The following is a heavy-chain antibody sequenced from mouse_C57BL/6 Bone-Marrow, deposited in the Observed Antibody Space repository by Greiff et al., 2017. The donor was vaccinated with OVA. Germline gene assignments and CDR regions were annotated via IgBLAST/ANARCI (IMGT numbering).Heavy chain of an antibody. Sequence: EVQLQESGGGLVKPGGSLKLSCAASGFTFSSYAMSWVRQTPEKRLEWVATISDGGSSTYYPDNVKGRFTISRDNAKNNLYLQMSHLKSEDTAMYYCARDNPDYDGSSYGFAYWGQGTLVTVSA. D-gene: IGHD1-1*01. CDR1: GFTFSSYA. V-gene: IGHV5-4*01. CDR3: ARDNPDYDGSSYGFAY. CDR2: ISDGGSST. J-gene: IGHJ3*01.